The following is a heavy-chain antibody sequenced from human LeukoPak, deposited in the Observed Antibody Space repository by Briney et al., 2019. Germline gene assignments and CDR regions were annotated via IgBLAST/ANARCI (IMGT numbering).Heavy chain of an antibody. D-gene: IGHD3-9*01. CDR3: ARGGLRYFDWLLQEFDY. V-gene: IGHV4-34*01. CDR1: GGSFSGYY. J-gene: IGHJ4*02. CDR2: INHSGST. Sequence: SETLSLTCAVYGGSFSGYYWSWIRQPPEKGLEWIGEINHSGSTNYNPSLKSRVTISVDTSKNQFSLKLSSVTAADTAVYYCARGGLRYFDWLLQEFDYWGQGTLVTVSS.